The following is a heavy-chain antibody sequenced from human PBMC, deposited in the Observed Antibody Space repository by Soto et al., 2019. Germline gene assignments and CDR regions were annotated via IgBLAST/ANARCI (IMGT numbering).Heavy chain of an antibody. CDR1: GDSFTNYW. Sequence: PGESLKISCKGSGDSFTNYWIGWVRQMPGKGLEFMGIIYPGDSETRYNPSFQGQVTISADRSISTVYLQWSSLKASDTAMYYCARRGYDSSGYFDAFDIWGQGTMVTVSS. D-gene: IGHD3-22*01. J-gene: IGHJ3*02. CDR3: ARRGYDSSGYFDAFDI. V-gene: IGHV5-51*01. CDR2: IYPGDSET.